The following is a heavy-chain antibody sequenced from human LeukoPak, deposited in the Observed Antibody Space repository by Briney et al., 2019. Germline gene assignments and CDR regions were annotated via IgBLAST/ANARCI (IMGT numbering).Heavy chain of an antibody. V-gene: IGHV3-23*01. CDR3: ANRGLYSTEGSDY. CDR1: GFTFSSYA. CDR2: ISGSGGTT. D-gene: IGHD6-13*01. Sequence: HSGGSLRLSCAASGFTFSSYAMSWVRQAPGKGLEWVSGISGSGGTTYYADSVKGRFTISGDNSKNTLFLQMNSLRAGDTAVYYCANRGLYSTEGSDYWGQGTLVTVSS. J-gene: IGHJ4*02.